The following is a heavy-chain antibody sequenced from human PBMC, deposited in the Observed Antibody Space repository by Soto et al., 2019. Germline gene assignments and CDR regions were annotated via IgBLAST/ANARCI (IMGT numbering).Heavy chain of an antibody. CDR2: ISSSGSPI. CDR1: GFTFSDYY. D-gene: IGHD3-9*01. V-gene: IGHV3-11*01. Sequence: GGSLRLSCAASGFTFSDYYMSWIRQAPGKGLEWVLYISSSGSPIYYADSVKGRFTISRDNAKKSMDLQMNSLRAEDTAVYYCARGGDYDILTGYYTASYFDYWGQGTLVTVSS. CDR3: ARGGDYDILTGYYTASYFDY. J-gene: IGHJ4*02.